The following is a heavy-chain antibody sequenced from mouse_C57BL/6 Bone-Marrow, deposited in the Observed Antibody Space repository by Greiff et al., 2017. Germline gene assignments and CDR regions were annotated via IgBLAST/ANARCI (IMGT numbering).Heavy chain of an antibody. CDR2: IHPNSGST. V-gene: IGHV1-64*01. CDR3: ARSDYYGSRPFPY. Sequence: PGQGLEWIGMIHPNSGSTNYNEKFKSKATLTVDKSSSTAYMQLSSLTSEDSAVYYCARSDYYGSRPFPYGGQGTLVTVSA. J-gene: IGHJ3*01. D-gene: IGHD1-1*01.